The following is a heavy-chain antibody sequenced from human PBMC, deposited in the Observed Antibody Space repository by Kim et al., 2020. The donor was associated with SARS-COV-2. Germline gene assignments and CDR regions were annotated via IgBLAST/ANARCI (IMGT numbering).Heavy chain of an antibody. D-gene: IGHD6-13*01. CDR2: IDPSDSYT. Sequence: GESLKISCKGSGYSFTSYWISWVRQMPGKGLEWMGRIDPSDSYTNYSPSFQGHVTISADKSISTAYLQWSSLKASDTAMYYCARSFSSSWYMDWFDPWGQGTLVTVSS. CDR1: GYSFTSYW. J-gene: IGHJ5*02. CDR3: ARSFSSSWYMDWFDP. V-gene: IGHV5-10-1*01.